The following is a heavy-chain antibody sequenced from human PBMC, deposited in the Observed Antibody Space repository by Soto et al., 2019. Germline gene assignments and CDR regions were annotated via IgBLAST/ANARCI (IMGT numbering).Heavy chain of an antibody. J-gene: IGHJ3*02. V-gene: IGHV4-31*03. Sequence: QVQLQESGPGLVKPSQTLSLTCTVSGGSISSGGYYWSWIRQHPGKGLKWNGYIYYSGSTYYNPSLKSRVTIPVDTSKNQFSLKLSSGTAAGTAVYYWARDWAGFGGGDHGGAFDIWGQGTMVTVSS. CDR2: IYYSGST. CDR1: GGSISSGGYY. D-gene: IGHD3-16*01. CDR3: ARDWAGFGGGDHGGAFDI.